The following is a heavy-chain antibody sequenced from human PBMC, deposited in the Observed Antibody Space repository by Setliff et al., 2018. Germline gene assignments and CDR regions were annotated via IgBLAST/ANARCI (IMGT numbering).Heavy chain of an antibody. Sequence: ASVKVSCKASGYTFTSYGISWVRQAPGQGLEWMGWISAYNGNTNYAQKLQGRVTMTTDTSTSTAYMELRSLRSDDTAVYYCARVLVGAKDTGANWFDPWGQGTLVTVSS. CDR1: GYTFTSYG. J-gene: IGHJ5*02. D-gene: IGHD1-26*01. CDR2: ISAYNGNT. V-gene: IGHV1-18*01. CDR3: ARVLVGAKDTGANWFDP.